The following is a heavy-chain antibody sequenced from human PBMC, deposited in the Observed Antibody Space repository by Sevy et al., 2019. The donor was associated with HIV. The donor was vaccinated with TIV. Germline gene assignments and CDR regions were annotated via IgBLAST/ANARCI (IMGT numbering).Heavy chain of an antibody. J-gene: IGHJ6*02. Sequence: GGFLRLSCAASGFTFSSYSMNWVRQAPGKGLEWVSSISSSSSYIYYADSVKGRFTISRDNAKNSLYLQMNSLRAEDTAVYYCARDDSGSYYNYYYYYGMDVWGQGTTVTVSS. CDR2: ISSSSSYI. D-gene: IGHD3-10*01. CDR3: ARDDSGSYYNYYYYYGMDV. V-gene: IGHV3-21*01. CDR1: GFTFSSYS.